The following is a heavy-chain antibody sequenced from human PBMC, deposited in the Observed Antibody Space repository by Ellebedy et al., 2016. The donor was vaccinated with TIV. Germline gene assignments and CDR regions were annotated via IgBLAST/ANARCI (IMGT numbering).Heavy chain of an antibody. J-gene: IGHJ4*02. Sequence: AASVKVSCKASGYTFTGYYMHWVRQAPGQGLEWMGWINPNSGGTNYAQKFQGRVTMTRDTSISTAYMELSRLRSDDTAVYYCARSAYMVRGVIRYWGQGTLVTVSS. D-gene: IGHD3-10*01. CDR3: ARSAYMVRGVIRY. V-gene: IGHV1-2*02. CDR2: INPNSGGT. CDR1: GYTFTGYY.